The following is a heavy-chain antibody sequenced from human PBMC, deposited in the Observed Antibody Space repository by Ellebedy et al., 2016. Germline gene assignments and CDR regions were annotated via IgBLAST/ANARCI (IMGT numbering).Heavy chain of an antibody. V-gene: IGHV4-34*01. D-gene: IGHD3-22*01. CDR1: GGSFSGYY. CDR3: ASSSSGYYY. J-gene: IGHJ4*02. Sequence: SETLSLXXAVYGGSFSGYYWSWIRQPPGKGLEWIGEINHSGSTNYNPSLKSRVTISVDTSKNQFSLKLSSVTAADTAVYYCASSSSGYYYWGQGTLVTVSS. CDR2: INHSGST.